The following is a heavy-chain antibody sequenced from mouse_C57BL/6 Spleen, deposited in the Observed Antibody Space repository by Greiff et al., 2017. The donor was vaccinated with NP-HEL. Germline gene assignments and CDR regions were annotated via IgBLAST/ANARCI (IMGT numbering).Heavy chain of an antibody. J-gene: IGHJ2*01. CDR3: ARQEYYFDY. V-gene: IGHV5-9*01. CDR1: GFTFSSYT. CDR2: ISGGGGNT. Sequence: EVKLVESGGGLVKPGGSLKLSCAASGFTFSSYTMSWVRQTPEKRLEWVATISGGGGNTYYPDSVKGRFTISRDNAKNTLYLQMSSLRSEDTALYYCARQEYYFDYWGQGTTLTVSS.